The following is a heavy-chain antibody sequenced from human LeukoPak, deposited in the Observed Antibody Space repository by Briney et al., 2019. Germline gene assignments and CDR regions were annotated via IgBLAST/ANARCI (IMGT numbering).Heavy chain of an antibody. CDR3: ASTIVYYYGSGSLDY. Sequence: GSSVKVSCKASGGTFSSYAISWVRQAPGQGLEWMGRIIPILGIANYAQKLQGRVTITADKSTSTAYMELSSLRSEDTAVYYCASTIVYYYGSGSLDYWGQGTLVTVSS. D-gene: IGHD3-10*01. CDR1: GGTFSSYA. CDR2: IIPILGIA. V-gene: IGHV1-69*04. J-gene: IGHJ4*02.